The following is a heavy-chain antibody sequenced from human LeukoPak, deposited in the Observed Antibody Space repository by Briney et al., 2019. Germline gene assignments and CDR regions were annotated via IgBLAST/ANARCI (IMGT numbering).Heavy chain of an antibody. Sequence: SETLSLTCAVYGGSFSGYYWSWIRQPPGKGLEWIGEINHSGSTNYNPSLKSRVTISVDTSKNQFSLKLSSVTAADTAVYYCARGGKRRIQLWYYFDYWGQGTLVTVSS. CDR1: GGSFSGYY. J-gene: IGHJ4*02. D-gene: IGHD5-18*01. CDR2: INHSGST. CDR3: ARGGKRRIQLWYYFDY. V-gene: IGHV4-34*01.